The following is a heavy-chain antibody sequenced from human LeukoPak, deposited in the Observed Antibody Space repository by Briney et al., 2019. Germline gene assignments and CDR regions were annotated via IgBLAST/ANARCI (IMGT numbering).Heavy chain of an antibody. J-gene: IGHJ4*02. CDR1: GGSINTYY. D-gene: IGHD6-19*01. V-gene: IGHV4-59*08. Sequence: PSETLSLTCSVSGGSINTYYWSWIRQPPGKGLEWIGYISYSGTTTYNPSLKSRVTISIDTSKNQFSLNLSSVTAADTAVYHCARQDGSGWHHFDYWGQGTLVTVSS. CDR3: ARQDGSGWHHFDY. CDR2: ISYSGTT.